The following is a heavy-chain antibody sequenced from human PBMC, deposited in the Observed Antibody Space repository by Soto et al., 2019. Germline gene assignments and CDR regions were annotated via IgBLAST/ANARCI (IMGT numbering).Heavy chain of an antibody. CDR2: IVPIFGTA. CDR1: GGIFSMYA. V-gene: IGHV1-69*13. D-gene: IGHD3-22*01. CDR3: ERGAYYDTGGYYFFF. Sequence: ASVKVSCKASGGIFSMYALSWVRQAPGQGPEWMGGIVPIFGTANYAQNFQGRVTITADESTSTAYIELSSLSSEDTAVYYCERGAYYDTGGYYFFFWGQGALVTVSS. J-gene: IGHJ4*02.